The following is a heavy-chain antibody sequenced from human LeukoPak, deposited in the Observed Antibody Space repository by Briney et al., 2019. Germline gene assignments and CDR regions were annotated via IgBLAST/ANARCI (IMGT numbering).Heavy chain of an antibody. CDR1: GGTFSSYA. V-gene: IGHV1-69*05. Sequence: SVKVSCKASGGTFSSYAISWVRQAPGRGLEWMGGIIPIFGTANYAQKFQGRVTITTDESTSTAYMELSSLRSEDTAVYYCASYSSSSGNFDYWGQETLVTVSS. D-gene: IGHD6-6*01. CDR2: IIPIFGTA. J-gene: IGHJ4*02. CDR3: ASYSSSSGNFDY.